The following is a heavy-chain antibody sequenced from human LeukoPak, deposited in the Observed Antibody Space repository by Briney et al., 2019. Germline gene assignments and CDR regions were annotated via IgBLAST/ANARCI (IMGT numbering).Heavy chain of an antibody. Sequence: SETLSLTCAVYGGSFSGYYWSWIRQPPGKGLEWIGEINHSGSTNYNPSLKSRVTISVDTSKNQFSLKLSSVTAADTAVYYCARTIAAAGNIWFDPWGRGTLVTVSS. CDR1: GGSFSGYY. V-gene: IGHV4-34*01. J-gene: IGHJ5*02. CDR2: INHSGST. CDR3: ARTIAAAGNIWFDP. D-gene: IGHD6-13*01.